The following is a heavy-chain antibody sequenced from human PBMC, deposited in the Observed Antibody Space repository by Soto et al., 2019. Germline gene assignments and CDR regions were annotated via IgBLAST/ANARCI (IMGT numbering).Heavy chain of an antibody. V-gene: IGHV3-30-3*01. J-gene: IGHJ6*02. CDR2: ISFDGTKK. CDR1: GFTFNIYA. CDR3: AREDDYGYRYINYGLDV. Sequence: LRLSCAASGFTFNIYALHWVRQAPGKGLEWVAVISFDGTKKYYSDSVKGRFTISRDNLKNTLYLQMNNLRVEDAALYFCAREDDYGYRYINYGLDVWGQGTTVTVS. D-gene: IGHD4-17*01.